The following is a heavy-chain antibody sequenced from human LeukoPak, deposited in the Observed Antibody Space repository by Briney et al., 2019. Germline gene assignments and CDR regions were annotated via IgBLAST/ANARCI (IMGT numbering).Heavy chain of an antibody. V-gene: IGHV1-69*04. CDR1: GGTFSSYA. CDR2: IIPILGIA. CDR3: ARGYSSSWSVRCDAFDI. Sequence: GASVKVSCKASGGTFSSYAISWVRQAPGQGLEWMGRIIPILGIANYAQKFQSRVTITADKSTSTAYMELSSLRSEDTAVYYCARGYSSSWSVRCDAFDIWGQGTMVTVSS. D-gene: IGHD6-13*01. J-gene: IGHJ3*02.